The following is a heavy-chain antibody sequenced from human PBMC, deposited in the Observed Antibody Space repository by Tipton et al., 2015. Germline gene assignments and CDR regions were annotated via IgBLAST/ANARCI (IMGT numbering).Heavy chain of an antibody. V-gene: IGHV4-59*12. D-gene: IGHD3-22*01. Sequence: TLSLTCTISGGSISSYYWSWIRQPPGKGLEWIGYVYYSGSTYYNPSLKSRVTISVDTSKNQFSLKLSSVTAADTAVYYCAREGWNSDSSGYDYWGQGTLVTVSS. CDR2: VYYSGST. CDR3: AREGWNSDSSGYDY. J-gene: IGHJ4*02. CDR1: GGSISSYY.